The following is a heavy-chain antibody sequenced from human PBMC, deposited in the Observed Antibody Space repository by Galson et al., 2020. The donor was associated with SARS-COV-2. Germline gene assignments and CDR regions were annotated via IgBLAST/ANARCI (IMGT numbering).Heavy chain of an antibody. D-gene: IGHD3-22*01. J-gene: IGHJ4*02. Sequence: GESLKISCAASGFTFSSYSMNWVRRAPGKGLEWVSSISSSSSYIYYADSVKGRFTISRDNAKNSLYLQMNSLRAEDTAVYYCARDRYDSSGAFDYWGQGTLVTVSS. V-gene: IGHV3-21*01. CDR2: ISSSSSYI. CDR1: GFTFSSYS. CDR3: ARDRYDSSGAFDY.